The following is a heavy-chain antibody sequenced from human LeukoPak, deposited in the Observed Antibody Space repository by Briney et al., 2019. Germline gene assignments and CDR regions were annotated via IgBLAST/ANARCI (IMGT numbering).Heavy chain of an antibody. CDR3: ARKVPKKDWFDP. Sequence: PSETLSLTCTVSGGSISSYYWSWIRQPPGKGLEWIGYIYTSGSTNYNPSLKSRVTISVDTSTNQFSLKLKSVTAADTAVYYCARKVPKKDWFDPWGQGTLVTVSS. CDR2: IYTSGST. V-gene: IGHV4-4*09. J-gene: IGHJ5*02. CDR1: GGSISSYY.